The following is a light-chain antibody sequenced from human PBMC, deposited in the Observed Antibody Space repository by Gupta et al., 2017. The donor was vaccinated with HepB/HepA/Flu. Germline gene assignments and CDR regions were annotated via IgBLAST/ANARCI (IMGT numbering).Light chain of an antibody. CDR2: GNN. V-gene: IGLV1-47*01. CDR3: AAWDDSRSGRVV. CDR1: SSNIGSNY. Sequence: QPVLTQPPSSSGTPGQRVTFPFSGTSSNIGSNYVYWYQQLPGTAPHLLSYGNNQRRSGVPDRFSFSKSGTSASLAISGLRSEEEADYYCAAWDDSRSGRVVFGGGTKLTVL. J-gene: IGLJ2*01.